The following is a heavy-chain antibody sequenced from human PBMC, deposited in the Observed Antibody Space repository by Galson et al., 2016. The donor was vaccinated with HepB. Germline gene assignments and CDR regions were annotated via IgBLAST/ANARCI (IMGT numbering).Heavy chain of an antibody. CDR1: GTSVSSSTW. Sequence: SETLSLTCAVSGTSVSSSTWWSWVRQSPEKGLEWIGEIFHSGSTNYNSSLKSRVTLSVDKSKNQFSLKLSSVTAADTAGYYCARLPGGYNYGGGYYYGMDVWGQGTTITVSS. J-gene: IGHJ6*02. CDR3: ARLPGGYNYGGGYYYGMDV. CDR2: IFHSGST. V-gene: IGHV4-4*02. D-gene: IGHD5-18*01.